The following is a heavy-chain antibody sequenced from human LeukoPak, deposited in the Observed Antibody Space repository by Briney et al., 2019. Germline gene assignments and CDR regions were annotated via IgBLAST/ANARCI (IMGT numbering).Heavy chain of an antibody. D-gene: IGHD6-19*01. Sequence: GGSLRLSCAASGFTFSSYSMNWVRRAPGKGLEWVSHISTGSSTIYYADSVKGRFTISRDNSKNTLYLQVNSLRVEDTAVYYCVKDQREAYRSGWSRDFDYWGQGTLVTVSS. CDR3: VKDQREAYRSGWSRDFDY. J-gene: IGHJ4*02. V-gene: IGHV3-48*01. CDR2: ISTGSSTI. CDR1: GFTFSSYS.